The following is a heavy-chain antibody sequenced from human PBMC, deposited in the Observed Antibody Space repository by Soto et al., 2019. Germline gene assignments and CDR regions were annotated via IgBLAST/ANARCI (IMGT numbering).Heavy chain of an antibody. CDR1: GVTFNSYA. J-gene: IGHJ5*02. CDR2: IIPLYGTV. D-gene: IGHD2-15*01. V-gene: IGHV1-69*13. CDR3: ARDLGGCSAGSCRHNWFDP. Sequence: ASVKVSGKAPGVTFNSYAISWVRQAPGQGLEWMGGIIPLYGTVNYAQKFQDRVTITADESTSTAYMELSSLRSDDTAVYYCARDLGGCSAGSCRHNWFDPWGQGTLVTVSS.